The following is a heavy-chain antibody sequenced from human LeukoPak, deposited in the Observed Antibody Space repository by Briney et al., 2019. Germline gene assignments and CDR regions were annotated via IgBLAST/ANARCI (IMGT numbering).Heavy chain of an antibody. D-gene: IGHD6-19*01. CDR2: ISGSGGST. V-gene: IGHV3-23*01. Sequence: GGSLRLSCAASGFTFSSYAMSWVRQAPGKGLEWVSAISGSGGSTYYADSVKGRFTISRDNSKNTLYLQMNSLRAEDTAVYYCAKAHSSGWTTRYFDCWGQGALVTVSS. J-gene: IGHJ4*02. CDR3: AKAHSSGWTTRYFDC. CDR1: GFTFSSYA.